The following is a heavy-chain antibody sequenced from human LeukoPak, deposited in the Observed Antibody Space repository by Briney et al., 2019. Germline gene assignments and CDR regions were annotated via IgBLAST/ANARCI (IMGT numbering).Heavy chain of an antibody. D-gene: IGHD1-1*01. CDR1: GLSLSDYG. J-gene: IGHJ4*02. Sequence: GGSLRLSCSASGLSLSDYGMSWVRQAPGKGLEWVSYITMNSVRIYADSVKGRFTISRDNDKNSVYLQMNTLRDEDTAVYYCTRGRYKFLGPNDCWGQGSQVTVSS. CDR2: ITMNSVR. CDR3: TRGRYKFLGPNDC. V-gene: IGHV3-69-1*01.